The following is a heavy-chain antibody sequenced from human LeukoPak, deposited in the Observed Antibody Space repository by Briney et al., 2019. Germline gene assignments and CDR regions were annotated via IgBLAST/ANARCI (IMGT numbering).Heavy chain of an antibody. CDR2: INTNTGNP. V-gene: IGHV7-4-1*02. Sequence: ASVKVSCKASGYTFTSYAMNWVRQAPGQGLEWMGWINTNTGNPTYAQGFTGRFVFSLDTSVSTAYLRISSLKAEDTAVYYCARDSSGYYPYYFDYWGQGTLVTVSS. CDR3: ARDSSGYYPYYFDY. D-gene: IGHD3-22*01. J-gene: IGHJ4*02. CDR1: GYTFTSYA.